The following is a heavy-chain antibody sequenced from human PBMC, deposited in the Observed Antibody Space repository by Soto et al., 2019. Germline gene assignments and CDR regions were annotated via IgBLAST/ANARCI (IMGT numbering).Heavy chain of an antibody. CDR2: IYHSGST. J-gene: IGHJ6*02. CDR1: GYSISSGYS. CDR3: ARDRWNYDDVGYYGMDV. V-gene: IGHV4-38-2*02. D-gene: IGHD1-7*01. Sequence: SETLSLTCAVSGYSISSGYSWCWIRQPPGKGLEWIGSIYHSGSTYYNPSLTSRVTISVYTSKNQFPLKLSSVTAAYTAVYYCARDRWNYDDVGYYGMDVWGQGTTVT.